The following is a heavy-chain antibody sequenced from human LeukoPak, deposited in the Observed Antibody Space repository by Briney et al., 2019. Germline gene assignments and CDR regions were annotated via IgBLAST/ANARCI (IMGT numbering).Heavy chain of an antibody. V-gene: IGHV3-53*01. J-gene: IGHJ6*04. CDR1: GFTVNTNY. CDR2: MHSVGTT. D-gene: IGHD1-26*01. CDR3: ARDGSSGRGYYYYYGMDV. Sequence: GGSLRLSCAASGFTVNTNYMSWARQAPGKGLEWVSIMHSVGTTYYADSVKGRFTFSRDNSKNTLYLQMNNLRAEDTAVYYCARDGSSGRGYYYYYGMDVWGEGTTVTVSS.